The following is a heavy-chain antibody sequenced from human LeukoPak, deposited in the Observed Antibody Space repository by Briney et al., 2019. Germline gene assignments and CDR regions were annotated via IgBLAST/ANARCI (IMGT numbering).Heavy chain of an antibody. J-gene: IGHJ3*02. CDR2: IYTSGST. V-gene: IGHV4-4*09. D-gene: IGHD3-22*01. CDR3: ARHDSSGFDAFDI. CDR1: GGSISSYY. Sequence: SETLSLTCTVSGGSISSYYWSWIRQPPGKGLEWIGYIYTSGSTNYNPSLKSRVTISVDTSKNQFSLKLSSVTAADTAVYYCARHDSSGFDAFDIWGQGTMVTVSS.